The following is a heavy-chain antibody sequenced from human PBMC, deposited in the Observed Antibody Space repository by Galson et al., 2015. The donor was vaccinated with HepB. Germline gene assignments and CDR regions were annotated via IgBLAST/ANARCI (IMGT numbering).Heavy chain of an antibody. J-gene: IGHJ2*01. CDR1: GYTFTSYY. Sequence: SVKVSCKASGYTFTSYYMHWVRQAPGQGLEWMGIINPSGGSTSYAQKFQGRVTMTRDTSTSTVYMELSSLRSEDTAVYYCARGGDSLDFWSGYYESWYFDLWGRGTLVTVSS. CDR3: ARGGDSLDFWSGYYESWYFDL. D-gene: IGHD3-3*01. V-gene: IGHV1-46*01. CDR2: INPSGGST.